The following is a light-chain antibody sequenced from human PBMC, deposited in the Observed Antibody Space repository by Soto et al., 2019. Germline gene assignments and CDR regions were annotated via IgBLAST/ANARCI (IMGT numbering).Light chain of an antibody. CDR2: KVS. CDR1: QSLVYSDGNTY. CDR3: MQGAHWPYT. V-gene: IGKV2-30*01. Sequence: DVVMTQSPFSLPVTLGQPASISCTSSQSLVYSDGNTYLNWIRQRPGQSPRRLLYKVSNRDSGVPDRFSGSGSGTDFTLKISRVEAEDVGVYYCMQGAHWPYTSGQGTELEIK. J-gene: IGKJ2*01.